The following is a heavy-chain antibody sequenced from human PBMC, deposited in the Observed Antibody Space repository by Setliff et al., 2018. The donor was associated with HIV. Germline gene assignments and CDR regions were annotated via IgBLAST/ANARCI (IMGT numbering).Heavy chain of an antibody. CDR2: INHSGST. CDR1: GGSFSGYY. J-gene: IGHJ3*02. Sequence: SETLSLTCAVYGGSFSGYYWSWIRQPPGKGLEWIGEINHSGSTNYNPPPKSRVTISVDAPENQFSLKLSSVTAADTAVYYCARQSDVWRGYYDGAFDIWGQGTMVTVSS. D-gene: IGHD3-3*01. CDR3: ARQSDVWRGYYDGAFDI. V-gene: IGHV4-34*01.